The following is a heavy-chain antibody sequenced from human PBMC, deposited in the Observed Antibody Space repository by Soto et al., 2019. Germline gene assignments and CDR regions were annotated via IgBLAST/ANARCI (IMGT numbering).Heavy chain of an antibody. J-gene: IGHJ4*02. Sequence: QVLLQESGPGLMKPSQTLSLTCTVSGLTISSASYYWSWIRQHPGQGLEWVGNIYYNGSTYYSPSLKSRVTLWVDTSKNQFSLRLASVTAADTAVYYCARYRISGSGSKFDYWGQGTLVTVSS. CDR3: ARYRISGSGSKFDY. V-gene: IGHV4-31*03. D-gene: IGHD6-13*01. CDR1: GLTISSASYY. CDR2: IYYNGST.